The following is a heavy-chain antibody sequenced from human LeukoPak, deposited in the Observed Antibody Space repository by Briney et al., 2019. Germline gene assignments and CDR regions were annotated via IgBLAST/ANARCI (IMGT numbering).Heavy chain of an antibody. CDR2: IYYSGST. J-gene: IGHJ3*02. Sequence: SETLSLTCTVSGGSISSYYWGWIRQPPGKGLEWIGSIYYSGSTYYNPSLKSRVTISVDTSKNQFSLKLSSVTAADTAVYYCARHRMIVDDAFDIWGQGTMVTVSS. CDR1: GGSISSYY. D-gene: IGHD3-22*01. CDR3: ARHRMIVDDAFDI. V-gene: IGHV4-39*01.